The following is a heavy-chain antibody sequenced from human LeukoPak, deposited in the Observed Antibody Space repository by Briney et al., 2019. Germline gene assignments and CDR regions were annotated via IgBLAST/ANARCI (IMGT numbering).Heavy chain of an antibody. Sequence: ASVKVSCKASGYTFTGYYMHWVRQAPGQGLEWRGWINPNSGGTNYAQKFQGRVTMTRDTSISTAYMELSRLRSDDTAVYYCARGEQQLVLYYYYMDVWGKGTTVTVSS. CDR3: ARGEQQLVLYYYYMDV. V-gene: IGHV1-2*02. D-gene: IGHD6-13*01. CDR1: GYTFTGYY. CDR2: INPNSGGT. J-gene: IGHJ6*03.